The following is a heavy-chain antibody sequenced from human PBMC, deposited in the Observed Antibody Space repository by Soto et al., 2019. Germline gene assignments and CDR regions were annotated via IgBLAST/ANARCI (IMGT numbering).Heavy chain of an antibody. D-gene: IGHD6-19*01. CDR1: GFTFDDYA. Sequence: EVQLVESGGGLVQPGRSLRLSCAASGFTFDDYAMHWVRQAPGKGLEWVSGISWHSGSIGYADSGKGRFTISRDNAKNSLYLQMNSLRAEDTDLYYCAKDRGLVLSFYFDYWGQGTLVTVSS. J-gene: IGHJ4*02. V-gene: IGHV3-9*01. CDR3: AKDRGLVLSFYFDY. CDR2: ISWHSGSI.